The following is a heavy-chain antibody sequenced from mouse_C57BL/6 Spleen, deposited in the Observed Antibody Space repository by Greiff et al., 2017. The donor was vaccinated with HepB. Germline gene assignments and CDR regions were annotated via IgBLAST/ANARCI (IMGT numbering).Heavy chain of an antibody. V-gene: IGHV5-16*01. J-gene: IGHJ2*01. D-gene: IGHD4-1*01. CDR2: INYDGSST. Sequence: EVQVVESEGGLVQPGSSMKLSCTASGFTFSDYYMARVRQVPEKGLEWVANINYDGSSTYYLDSLKSRFIISRDNAKNILYLQMSSLKSEDTATYYCAREGSNWDFDYWGQGTTLTVSS. CDR3: AREGSNWDFDY. CDR1: GFTFSDYY.